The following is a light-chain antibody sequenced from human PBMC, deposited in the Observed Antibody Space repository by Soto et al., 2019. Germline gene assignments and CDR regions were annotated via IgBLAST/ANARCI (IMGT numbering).Light chain of an antibody. CDR2: KAS. V-gene: IGKV1-5*03. Sequence: DIQMTQSPSTLSASVGDRVTTTCRASQNVNGWLAWYQQKPGKAPKLLINKASTLESGVPSRFSGRGFGTEFTLTISSLQTDDFATYYCQQYDTRCTFGQGTKV. CDR3: QQYDTRCT. CDR1: QNVNGW. J-gene: IGKJ1*01.